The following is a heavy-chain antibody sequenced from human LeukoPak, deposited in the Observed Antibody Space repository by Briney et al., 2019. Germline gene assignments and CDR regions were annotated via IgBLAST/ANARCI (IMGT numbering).Heavy chain of an antibody. V-gene: IGHV3-30*02. CDR3: ARVTRSPFGWFDP. D-gene: IGHD2-21*02. J-gene: IGHJ5*02. CDR1: GFTFSNSG. Sequence: GGSLRLSCAPSGFTFSNSGMHWVRQAPGKGLEWVAFIRNDGSIRYYADSIKGRFTISRDNAKNSLYLQMNSLRVEYTAVYYCARVTRSPFGWFDPWGQGTLVTVSS. CDR2: IRNDGSIR.